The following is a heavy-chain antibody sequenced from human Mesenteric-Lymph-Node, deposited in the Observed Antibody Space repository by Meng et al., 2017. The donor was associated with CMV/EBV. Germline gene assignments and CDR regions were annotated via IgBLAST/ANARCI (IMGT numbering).Heavy chain of an antibody. V-gene: IGHV4-39*07. Sequence: SGGSISSSNSYWGWVRQPPGKGLEWIGTIYYSGSTYYTPSLKSRVTISVDKSKNQFSLKLSSVTAADTAVYYCARAYYDSSGYYYDYWGQGTLVTVSS. J-gene: IGHJ4*02. D-gene: IGHD3-22*01. CDR1: GGSISSSNSY. CDR2: IYYSGST. CDR3: ARAYYDSSGYYYDY.